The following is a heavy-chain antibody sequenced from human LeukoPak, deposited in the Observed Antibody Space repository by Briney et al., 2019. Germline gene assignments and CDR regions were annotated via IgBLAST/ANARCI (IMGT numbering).Heavy chain of an antibody. V-gene: IGHV1-18*01. CDR2: ISAYNGNT. CDR1: GYTFTSYG. D-gene: IGHD2-21*02. CDR3: ARGEVVTAIPRWFDP. Sequence: VASVKDSCKASGYTFTSYGISWVRQAPGQGLEWMGWISAYNGNTNYAQKLQGRVTMTTDTSTSTAYMELRSLRSDDTAVYYCARGEVVTAIPRWFDPWGQGTLVTVSS. J-gene: IGHJ5*02.